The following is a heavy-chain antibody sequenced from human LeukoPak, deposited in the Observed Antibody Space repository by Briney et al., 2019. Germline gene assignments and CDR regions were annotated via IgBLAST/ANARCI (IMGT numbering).Heavy chain of an antibody. CDR3: ARNFHRRLYDSSGYYPY. J-gene: IGHJ4*02. CDR2: ISSSSTTI. V-gene: IGHV3-48*01. D-gene: IGHD3-22*01. Sequence: GGSLRLSCAASGFTFSSYPMNWVRQAPGKGVECVSYISSSSTTIYYADSVKGRFTISRDNAKNSLYLQMNSLRAEDTAVYYCARNFHRRLYDSSGYYPYWGQGTLVTVSS. CDR1: GFTFSSYP.